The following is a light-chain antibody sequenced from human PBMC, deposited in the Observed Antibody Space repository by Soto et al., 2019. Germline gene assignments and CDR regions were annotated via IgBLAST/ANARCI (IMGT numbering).Light chain of an antibody. CDR2: AAS. V-gene: IGKV1-39*01. Sequence: DIQMTQSPSSLSASVGDRVTIPCRAGQSISSYLNWYQQKPGKAPKLLIYAASSLQSGVPSRFSGSGSGTHFTLTISSLQPEDSATYYCQQSYSTPRTFGQGTKVDIK. J-gene: IGKJ1*01. CDR1: QSISSY. CDR3: QQSYSTPRT.